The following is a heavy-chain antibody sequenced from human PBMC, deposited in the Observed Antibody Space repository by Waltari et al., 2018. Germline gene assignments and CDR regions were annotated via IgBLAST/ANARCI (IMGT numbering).Heavy chain of an antibody. D-gene: IGHD6-6*01. J-gene: IGHJ4*02. CDR2: IKQDGSEK. V-gene: IGHV3-7*01. CDR1: GFTFSSYW. Sequence: EVQLVESGGGLVQPGGSLRLSCAVSGFTFSSYWMSWVRQAPGKGLEWVANIKQDGSEKYYVDSVKGRFTISRDNAKNSLYLQMNSLRAEDTAVYYCARFPYSSSSPRVGYFDYWGQGTLVTVSS. CDR3: ARFPYSSSSPRVGYFDY.